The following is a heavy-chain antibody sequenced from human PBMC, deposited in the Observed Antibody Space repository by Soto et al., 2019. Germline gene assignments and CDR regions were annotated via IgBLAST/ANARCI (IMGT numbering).Heavy chain of an antibody. J-gene: IGHJ4*02. CDR2: IYYRGTT. D-gene: IGHD3-3*01. CDR3: ARVGVLRFLESSIDH. CDR1: GGSVSSSSYY. Sequence: SETLSLTCTVSGGSVSSSSYYWSWIRQPPGKGLEWIGYIYYRGTTNYNPSLKSRVTISIDTSKNQFSLKLTSVTAADTAVYYCARVGVLRFLESSIDHWGQGTMVTVYS. V-gene: IGHV4-61*01.